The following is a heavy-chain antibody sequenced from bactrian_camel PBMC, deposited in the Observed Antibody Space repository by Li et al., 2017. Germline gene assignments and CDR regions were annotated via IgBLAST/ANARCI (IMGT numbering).Heavy chain of an antibody. J-gene: IGHJ4*01. V-gene: IGHV3S1*01. CDR1: GFTFSDYW. CDR3: ATAPSERYGYNWFNY. CDR2: IDVGDSSA. Sequence: HVQLVESGGGLVQPGESLRLSCAASGFTFSDYWMYWVRQAPGKGLEWVSRIDVGDSSAHYADSVKGRFTISRDNAKNTLYPKMNSLKTEDTAVYYCATAPSERYGYNWFNYWGQGTQVTVS. D-gene: IGHD6*01.